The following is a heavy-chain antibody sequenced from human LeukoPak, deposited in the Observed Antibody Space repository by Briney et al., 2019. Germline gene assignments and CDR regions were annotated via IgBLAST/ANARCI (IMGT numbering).Heavy chain of an antibody. CDR1: GGSTSSGSYY. D-gene: IGHD5-24*01. CDR2: IYTSGST. J-gene: IGHJ4*02. CDR3: ARGGGYNPYY. Sequence: RPSETLSLTCTVSGGSTSSGSYYWNWIRQPAGKGLEWIGRIYTSGSTNYDPSLKSRVTISVDTSKNQFSLKLSSVTAADTAVYYCARGGGYNPYYWGQGTLVTVSS. V-gene: IGHV4-61*02.